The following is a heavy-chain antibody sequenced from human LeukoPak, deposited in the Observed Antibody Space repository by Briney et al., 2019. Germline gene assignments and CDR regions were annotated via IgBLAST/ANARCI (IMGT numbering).Heavy chain of an antibody. J-gene: IGHJ6*02. CDR2: IKSDGSTT. V-gene: IGHV3-74*01. CDR1: GFTLSTYW. CDR3: TRDLDYSSWNYGMDV. Sequence: GGSLRLSCAASGFTLSTYWMHWVRQPPGKGLVWVSRIKSDGSTTSYVDSMKGRFTISRDNAKNTLYLQMNSLRAEDTAVYYCTRDLDYSSWNYGMDVWGQGTTVIVSS. D-gene: IGHD6-13*01.